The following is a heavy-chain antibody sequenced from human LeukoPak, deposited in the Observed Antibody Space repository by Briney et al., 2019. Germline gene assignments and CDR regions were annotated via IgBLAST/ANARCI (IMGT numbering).Heavy chain of an antibody. J-gene: IGHJ4*02. Sequence: ASVKVSCKASGYTFTSYDINWVRQATGQGLEWKGWMNPNSGNTGYAQKFQGRVTMTRNTSISTAYMELSSLRSEDTAVYYCARKVMVLGELLFDYWGQGTLVTVSS. CDR2: MNPNSGNT. CDR3: ARKVMVLGELLFDY. D-gene: IGHD3-10*01. V-gene: IGHV1-8*01. CDR1: GYTFTSYD.